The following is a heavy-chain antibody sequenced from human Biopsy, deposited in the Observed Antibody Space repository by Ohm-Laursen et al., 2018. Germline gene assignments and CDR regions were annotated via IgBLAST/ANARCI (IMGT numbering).Heavy chain of an antibody. Sequence: SDTLSLTWTVSGGPIDSYYWSWIRQPPGKALEWIGYIYFTGRTSYNPSLKSRVTMSVNTSKKQFSLRLSSVTAADTAVYYCASAGYNPDWNFDLWGRGTWVTVSS. CDR2: IYFTGRT. V-gene: IGHV4-59*07. CDR1: GGPIDSYY. J-gene: IGHJ2*01. CDR3: ASAGYNPDWNFDL. D-gene: IGHD5-24*01.